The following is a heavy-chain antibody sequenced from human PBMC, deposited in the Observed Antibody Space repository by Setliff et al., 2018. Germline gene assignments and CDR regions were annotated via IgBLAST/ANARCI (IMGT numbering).Heavy chain of an antibody. CDR1: GASVSSHY. Sequence: SETLSLTCNVSGASVSSHYWDWIRQPPGKGLEWIGYSSYTWSTTYNPSLKSRVTMSIDTSKSQISLTLTSVTAADTAVYYCARGGERYYSASWGQGTLVTVSS. D-gene: IGHD1-20*01. J-gene: IGHJ4*02. CDR2: SSYTWST. V-gene: IGHV4-59*08. CDR3: ARGGERYYSAS.